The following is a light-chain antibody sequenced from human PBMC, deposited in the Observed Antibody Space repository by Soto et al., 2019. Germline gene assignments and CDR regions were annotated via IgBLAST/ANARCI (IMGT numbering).Light chain of an antibody. CDR3: QQRRDWPRLT. CDR1: QSVSDY. J-gene: IGKJ4*02. V-gene: IGKV3-11*01. Sequence: DIVLTQSPATLSLSPGERATLSCRTSQSVSDYLAWFQQKPGQAPRLLIYDTSKRAPGAPARFSGSGYGTDFTLTISSLAPEDSAVYYCQQRRDWPRLTFGGGTKVEI. CDR2: DTS.